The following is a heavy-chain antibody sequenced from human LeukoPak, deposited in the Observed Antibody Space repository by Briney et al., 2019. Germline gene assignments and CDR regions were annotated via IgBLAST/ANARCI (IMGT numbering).Heavy chain of an antibody. D-gene: IGHD6-6*01. Sequence: SETLSLTCTVSGGSISSYYWSWIRQPPGKGLEWIGHIYTSGSTIYNPSLKSRVTISVDTSKNRFSLKVSSVTAADTAVYYCARTYSSSSHFDYWGQGTLVTVSS. CDR3: ARTYSSSSHFDY. J-gene: IGHJ4*02. V-gene: IGHV4-4*09. CDR2: IYTSGST. CDR1: GGSISSYY.